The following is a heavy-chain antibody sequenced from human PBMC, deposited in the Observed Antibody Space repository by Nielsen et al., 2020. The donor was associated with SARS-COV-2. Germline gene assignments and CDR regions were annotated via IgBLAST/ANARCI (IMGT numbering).Heavy chain of an antibody. J-gene: IGHJ3*02. Sequence: GGSLRLSCAASGFTFSSYAMSWVRQAPGKGLEWVSGISSSGAGKYYADSVKGRFTISRDNSKNTLYLQMNSLRAEDTAGYHCAKVLRYAHQYDIWGQGTMVTVSS. D-gene: IGHD3-16*01. V-gene: IGHV3-23*01. CDR3: AKVLRYAHQYDI. CDR2: ISSSGAGK. CDR1: GFTFSSYA.